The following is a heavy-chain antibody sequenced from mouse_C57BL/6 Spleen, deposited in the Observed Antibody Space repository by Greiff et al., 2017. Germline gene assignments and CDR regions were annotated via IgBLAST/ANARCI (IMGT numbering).Heavy chain of an antibody. V-gene: IGHV3-6*01. J-gene: IGHJ4*01. CDR3: ARRCAMDD. CDR1: GYSITSGYY. CDR2: ISYDGSN. Sequence: EVKLMESGPGLVKPSQSLSLSCSVTGYSITSGYYWYWIRQFPGNILELMGYISYDGSNNYNPSLKNRISITRDTSKNQLCLKLNSVTTDDTARYYFARRCAMDDWGQGTSVTVSS.